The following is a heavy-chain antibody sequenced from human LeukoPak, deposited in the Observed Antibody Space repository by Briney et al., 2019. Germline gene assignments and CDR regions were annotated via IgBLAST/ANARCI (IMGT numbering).Heavy chain of an antibody. J-gene: IGHJ2*01. CDR1: GYTFSSYG. Sequence: ASVKVSCKASGYTFSSYGISWVRQAPGQGLEWMGWISGYNDNTNYAQKLQGRVTMITDTSTSTAYMELRSLRSDDTAVYYCARGPTRLYGSGSYPYYWYFDLWGRGTLVTVSS. D-gene: IGHD3-10*01. CDR2: ISGYNDNT. CDR3: ARGPTRLYGSGSYPYYWYFDL. V-gene: IGHV1-18*01.